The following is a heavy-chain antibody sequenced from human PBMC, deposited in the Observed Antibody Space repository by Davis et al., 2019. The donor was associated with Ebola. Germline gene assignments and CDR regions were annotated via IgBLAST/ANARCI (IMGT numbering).Heavy chain of an antibody. J-gene: IGHJ4*02. Sequence: SETLSLTCTVSGGSISTSYWSWIRQPPGKGLEWIGYIYYSGSTNYNPSLKSRVTISVDTSKNQFSLKLSSVTAADTAVYYCARERYFDWLPRYYFDYWGQGTLVTVSS. CDR3: ARERYFDWLPRYYFDY. CDR2: IYYSGST. CDR1: GGSISTSY. V-gene: IGHV4-59*12. D-gene: IGHD3-9*01.